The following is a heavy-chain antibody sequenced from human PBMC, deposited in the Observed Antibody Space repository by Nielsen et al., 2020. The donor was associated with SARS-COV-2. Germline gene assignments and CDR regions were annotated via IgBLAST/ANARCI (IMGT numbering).Heavy chain of an antibody. V-gene: IGHV3-23*01. CDR1: GFTFSSYA. Sequence: GESLKISCAASGFTFSSYAMSWVRQAPGKGLEWVSAISGSGGSTYYADSVKGRFTISRDNSKNSLYLQMNSLRAEDTAVYYCARDPTDIVASEDFDYWGQGTLVTVSS. CDR3: ARDPTDIVASEDFDY. CDR2: ISGSGGST. D-gene: IGHD5-12*01. J-gene: IGHJ4*02.